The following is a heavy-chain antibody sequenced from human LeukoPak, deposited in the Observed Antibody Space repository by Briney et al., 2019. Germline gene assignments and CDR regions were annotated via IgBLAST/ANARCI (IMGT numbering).Heavy chain of an antibody. CDR2: IYTSGST. V-gene: IGHV4-4*07. J-gene: IGHJ4*02. CDR3: AREAYCGGDCYSDPAEFVDY. Sequence: PSETLSLTCTVSGGSISSYYWSWIRQPAGKGLEWIGRIYTSGSTNSHPHLKSRVTMSVDTSKNQSSLKLSSVTAADTAVYYCAREAYCGGDCYSDPAEFVDYWGQGTLVTVSS. CDR1: GGSISSYY. D-gene: IGHD2-21*02.